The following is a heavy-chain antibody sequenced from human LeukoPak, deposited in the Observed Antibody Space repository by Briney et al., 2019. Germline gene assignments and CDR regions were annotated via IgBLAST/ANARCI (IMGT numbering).Heavy chain of an antibody. D-gene: IGHD2/OR15-2a*01. CDR3: ARHHSGNTFDI. CDR1: GNSFTSYW. Sequence: GESLKISCKGSGNSFTSYWITWVRQMPGKGLEWMGKIDPSDSYTNYSPSFQGHVTISADKSISTAYLQWSSLKASDTAMYYCARHHSGNTFDIWGQGTMVTVSS. CDR2: IDPSDSYT. V-gene: IGHV5-10-1*01. J-gene: IGHJ3*02.